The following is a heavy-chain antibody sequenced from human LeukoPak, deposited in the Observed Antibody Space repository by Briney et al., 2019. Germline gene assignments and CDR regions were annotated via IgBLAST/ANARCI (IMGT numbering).Heavy chain of an antibody. Sequence: SETLSLTCTVSGGSVSSNNDYWSWIRQSPGKGLEWIGYIYYSGTTNYNPSHKSRVTISVDTSENQFSLKLSSVTVADTAVYFCARTRPKYSSSWYADYFDYWGQGTLVTVSS. CDR3: ARTRPKYSSSWYADYFDY. V-gene: IGHV4-61*01. CDR2: IYYSGTT. CDR1: GGSVSSNNDY. D-gene: IGHD6-13*01. J-gene: IGHJ4*02.